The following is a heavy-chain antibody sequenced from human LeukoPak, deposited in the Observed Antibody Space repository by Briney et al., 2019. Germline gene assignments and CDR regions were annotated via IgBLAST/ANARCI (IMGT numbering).Heavy chain of an antibody. D-gene: IGHD3-9*01. Sequence: SVKVSCKASGGTFSSYAISWVRQAPGQGLEWMGRIIPILGIANYAQKFQGRVTITADKSTSTAYMELSSLRSEDTAVFFCAREAKTGYSDFWGQGTLVTVSS. J-gene: IGHJ4*02. CDR2: IIPILGIA. CDR3: AREAKTGYSDF. V-gene: IGHV1-69*04. CDR1: GGTFSSYA.